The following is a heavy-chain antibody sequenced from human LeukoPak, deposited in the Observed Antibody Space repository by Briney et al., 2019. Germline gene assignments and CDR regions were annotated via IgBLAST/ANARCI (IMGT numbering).Heavy chain of an antibody. Sequence: GASVKVSCKASGYTFTGYYMHWVRQAPGQGLEWMGWISPNSGGTNYAQKFQGRVTMTRDTSISTAYMELSRLRTDDTAVYYCALIPRRPLLTGDTGNYWGQGTLVTVSS. CDR2: ISPNSGGT. V-gene: IGHV1-2*02. CDR3: ALIPRRPLLTGDTGNY. D-gene: IGHD7-27*01. CDR1: GYTFTGYY. J-gene: IGHJ4*02.